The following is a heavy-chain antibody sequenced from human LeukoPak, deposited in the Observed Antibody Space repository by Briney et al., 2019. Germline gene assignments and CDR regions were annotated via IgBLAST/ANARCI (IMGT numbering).Heavy chain of an antibody. CDR3: ATRSYSSSWHPFWSY. V-gene: IGHV1-69*13. CDR1: GGTFSSYA. J-gene: IGHJ4*02. Sequence: GASVKVSCKASGGTFSSYAISWVRQAPGQGLEWMGGIIPIFGTANYAQKFQGRVTITADESTSTAYMELSSLRSEDTAVYYCATRSYSSSWHPFWSYWGQGTLVTVSS. D-gene: IGHD6-13*01. CDR2: IIPIFGTA.